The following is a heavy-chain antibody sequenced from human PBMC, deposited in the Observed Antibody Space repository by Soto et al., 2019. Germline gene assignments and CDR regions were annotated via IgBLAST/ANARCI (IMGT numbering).Heavy chain of an antibody. J-gene: IGHJ6*04. V-gene: IGHV1-69*13. CDR2: IIPISGTA. CDR3: ASRGHSSGWYLNYYYYYGMDV. D-gene: IGHD6-19*01. Sequence: SVKVSCKASGGTFSSYAISGVRQAPGQWLDWRGRIIPISGTANYPQKFKGTVTITADESTSTAYLELSSLRSEDKAVYYCASRGHSSGWYLNYYYYYGMDVCGKGNTVTASS. CDR1: GGTFSSYA.